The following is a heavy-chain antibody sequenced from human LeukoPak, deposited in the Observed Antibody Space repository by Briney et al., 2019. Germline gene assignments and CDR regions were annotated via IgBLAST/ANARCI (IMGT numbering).Heavy chain of an antibody. J-gene: IGHJ6*03. CDR2: IKQDGSEK. CDR1: GFTFSSYW. CDR3: ARGAERTYYDFWSGYSHYYYYYMDV. Sequence: PGGSLRLSCAASGFTFSSYWMSWVRQAQGKGLEWEATIKQDGSEKYYVDSVKGRFTISRDNAKNSLYLQMNSLRAEDTAVYYCARGAERTYYDFWSGYSHYYYYYMDVWGKGTTVTVSS. D-gene: IGHD3-3*01. V-gene: IGHV3-7*01.